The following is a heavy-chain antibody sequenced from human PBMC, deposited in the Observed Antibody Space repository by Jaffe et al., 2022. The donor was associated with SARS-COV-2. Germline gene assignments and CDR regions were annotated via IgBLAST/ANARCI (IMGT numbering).Heavy chain of an antibody. Sequence: EVQLVESGGGLVKPGGSLRLSCAASGFTFSSYSMNWVRQAPGKGLEWVSSISSSSSYIYYADSVKGRFTISRDNAKNSLYLQMNSLRAEDTAVYYCARGLRFLEWLSSFDYWGQGTLVTVSS. D-gene: IGHD3-3*01. V-gene: IGHV3-21*01. CDR1: GFTFSSYS. J-gene: IGHJ4*02. CDR3: ARGLRFLEWLSSFDY. CDR2: ISSSSSYI.